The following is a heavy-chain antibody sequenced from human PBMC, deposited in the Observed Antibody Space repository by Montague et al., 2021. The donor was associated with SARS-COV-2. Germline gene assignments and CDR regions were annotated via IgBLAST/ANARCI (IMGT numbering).Heavy chain of an antibody. Sequence: SETLSLTCSVSGSSITNSHWSWIRQPPGKGLEWIGYISYSGTTTYSPSLKTRVTISMDTSKNRFSLRLTSVTAADTAIYYCARGNDSWYHWGQGTLVIVSS. D-gene: IGHD6-13*01. J-gene: IGHJ1*01. CDR1: GSSITNSH. V-gene: IGHV4-59*01. CDR2: ISYSGTT. CDR3: ARGNDSWYH.